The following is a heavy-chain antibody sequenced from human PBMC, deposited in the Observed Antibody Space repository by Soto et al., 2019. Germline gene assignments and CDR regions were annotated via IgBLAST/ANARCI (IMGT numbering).Heavy chain of an antibody. Sequence: EVQLVESGGGLVQAGGSLRLSCAASGFTVSGNYMAWVRQAPGKGLEWVSIIYSINNTYYADFVKGRFTMSRDNSKNTMWLQMNSLRAEDTAVYYCARASIVSTMGGWLDPWGQGARVIVSS. CDR2: IYSINNT. CDR3: ARASIVSTMGGWLDP. D-gene: IGHD5-12*01. V-gene: IGHV3-66*01. CDR1: GFTVSGNY. J-gene: IGHJ5*02.